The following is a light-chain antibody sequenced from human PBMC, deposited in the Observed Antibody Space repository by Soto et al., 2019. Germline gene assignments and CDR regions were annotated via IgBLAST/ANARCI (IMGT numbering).Light chain of an antibody. Sequence: QSALTQPASVSGSPGQSITISCTGTSSDVGGYNYVSWYQQHPGKAPKLMIYDVSNRPSGVSNRFSGSKSGNTASLTISGLQAEEEADYYCSAYTSSSNDVFGTGTKLTVL. CDR1: SSDVGGYNY. J-gene: IGLJ1*01. CDR3: SAYTSSSNDV. V-gene: IGLV2-14*01. CDR2: DVS.